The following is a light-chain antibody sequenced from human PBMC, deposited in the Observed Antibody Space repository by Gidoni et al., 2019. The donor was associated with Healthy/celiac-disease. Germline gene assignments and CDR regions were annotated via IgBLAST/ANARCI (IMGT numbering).Light chain of an antibody. V-gene: IGLV2-14*03. CDR1: SSDVGGYNF. CDR3: SSYTSISTYV. CDR2: DVS. J-gene: IGLJ1*01. Sequence: SALTQPASVSGSPGQSITISCTGTSSDVGGYNFVSWSQHHPGRAPKVMIYDVSNRPSGVSNRFSGSKSGNTAFLTISGLQAEDEADYFCSSYTSISTYVFGTGTKVTVL.